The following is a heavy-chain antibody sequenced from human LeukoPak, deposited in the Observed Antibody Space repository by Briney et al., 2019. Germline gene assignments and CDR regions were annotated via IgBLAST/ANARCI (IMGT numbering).Heavy chain of an antibody. CDR1: GFTFSSYA. Sequence: PGRSLRLSCAASGFTFSSYAMHWVRQAPGKGLEWVAVISYDGSNKYHADSVKGRFTISRDNSKNTLYLQMNSLRAEDTAVYYCARDGTRGHYDILTGYYNPFDYWGQGTLVTVSS. CDR2: ISYDGSNK. V-gene: IGHV3-30*04. D-gene: IGHD3-9*01. J-gene: IGHJ4*02. CDR3: ARDGTRGHYDILTGYYNPFDY.